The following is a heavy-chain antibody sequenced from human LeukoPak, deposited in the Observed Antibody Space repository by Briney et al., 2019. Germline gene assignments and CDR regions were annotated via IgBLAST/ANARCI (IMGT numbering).Heavy chain of an antibody. CDR1: GFTFSNYG. J-gene: IGHJ4*02. D-gene: IGHD6-13*01. V-gene: IGHV3-30*18. Sequence: GRSLRLSCAASGFTFSNYGMHWVRQAPGKGLEWVAFISYDGSYKYYADSVKGRFTISRDNSKNTLYLQMNSLRAEDTAVYYCAKDPRRYSRTGGYFDYWGQGTLVTVSS. CDR2: ISYDGSYK. CDR3: AKDPRRYSRTGGYFDY.